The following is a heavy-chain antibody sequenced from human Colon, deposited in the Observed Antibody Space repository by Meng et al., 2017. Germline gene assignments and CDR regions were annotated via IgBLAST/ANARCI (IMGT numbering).Heavy chain of an antibody. J-gene: IGHJ4*02. CDR2: TYYRAKWYN. Sequence: HEQLQQSGPGLVQPPQTPSLSFATSGDSVSSNSAAWNWIRQSPSRGLEWLGRTYYRAKWYNDYAVSVKSRITINPDTSKNQFSLQLNSVTPEDTAVYYCARDSSSSAYSPFDYWGQGTLVTVSS. V-gene: IGHV6-1*01. D-gene: IGHD3-22*01. CDR3: ARDSSSSAYSPFDY. CDR1: GDSVSSNSAA.